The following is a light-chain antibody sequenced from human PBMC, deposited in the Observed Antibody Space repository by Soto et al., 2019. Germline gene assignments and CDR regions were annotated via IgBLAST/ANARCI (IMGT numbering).Light chain of an antibody. V-gene: IGKV1-39*01. CDR3: QQSDSAPRT. J-gene: IGKJ1*01. CDR2: AAS. CDR1: QNINNY. Sequence: DIPMTQSPSSLSASVGDRVTITCRASQNINNYLNWYQQKPGKVPKLLIYAASNLQSGVPSRFTGSGSGTDFTLTINNLQPEDFAAYFCQQSDSAPRTFGQGTKVEIK.